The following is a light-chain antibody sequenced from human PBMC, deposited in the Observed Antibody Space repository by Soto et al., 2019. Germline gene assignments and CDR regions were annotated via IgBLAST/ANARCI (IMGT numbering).Light chain of an antibody. J-gene: IGLJ1*01. CDR2: EVT. V-gene: IGLV2-14*01. Sequence: QSALTQPASVSGSPGQSITISCTGTSSDVGAYNYVSWYQHHPGKAPKLIIYEVTDRPSGVSNRFSGSKSGSTASLTISGLQAEDEADYYCSSFTSSIALDVFGPGTKLTVL. CDR3: SSFTSSIALDV. CDR1: SSDVGAYNY.